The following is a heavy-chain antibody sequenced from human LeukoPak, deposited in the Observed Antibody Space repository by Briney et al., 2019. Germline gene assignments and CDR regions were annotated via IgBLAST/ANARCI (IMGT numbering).Heavy chain of an antibody. CDR2: IYYSGST. CDR1: GGSVSSGSCY. CDR3: ARGQYDSSGYGLYYYYGMDV. Sequence: SETLSLTCTVSGGSVSSGSCYWSWIRQPPGKGLEWIGYIYYSGSTNYNPSLKSRVTISVDTSKNQFSLKLSSVTAADTAVYYCARGQYDSSGYGLYYYYGMDVWGQGTTVTVSS. D-gene: IGHD3-22*01. J-gene: IGHJ6*02. V-gene: IGHV4-61*01.